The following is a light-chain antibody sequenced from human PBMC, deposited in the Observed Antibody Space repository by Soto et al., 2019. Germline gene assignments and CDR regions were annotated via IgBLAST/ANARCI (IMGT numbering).Light chain of an antibody. CDR1: QSVSNNY. V-gene: IGKV3-20*01. J-gene: IGKJ2*01. Sequence: EIVLTQSPGTLSLSPGERATLSCRASQSVSNNYIAWFQQKPGQAPRLLIFGSSDRATGIPDRFSGSGSGTDFPLTISRLEPEDFAVYYCHQYGSSPPYTFGQGTHLEIK. CDR2: GSS. CDR3: HQYGSSPPYT.